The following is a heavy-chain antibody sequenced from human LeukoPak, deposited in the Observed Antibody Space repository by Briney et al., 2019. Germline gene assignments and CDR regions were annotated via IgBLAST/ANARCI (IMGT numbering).Heavy chain of an antibody. D-gene: IGHD3-10*01. CDR3: AKDPGMYYYGSGARRWVQYFQH. CDR2: ISGSGGST. J-gene: IGHJ1*01. V-gene: IGHV3-23*01. Sequence: GGSLRLSCAASGFTFSSYAMSWVRQAPGKGLEWVSAISGSGGSTYYADSVKGRFTISRDNSKNTLYLQMNSLRAEDTAVYYCAKDPGMYYYGSGARRWVQYFQHWGQGTLVTVSS. CDR1: GFTFSSYA.